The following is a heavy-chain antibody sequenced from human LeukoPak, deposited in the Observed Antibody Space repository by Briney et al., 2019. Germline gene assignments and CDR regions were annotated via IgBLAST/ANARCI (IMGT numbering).Heavy chain of an antibody. Sequence: ASVKVSCKASGYTFTGYYIHWVRQAPGQGLEWMGWINPNSGVTHYPQKFQGRVTMTRDTSIRTAYMEVSSLRSDDTAVYYCAREAPLNTAMDPYYYYHMDGWGEGTTVTVSS. CDR3: AREAPLNTAMDPYYYYHMDG. D-gene: IGHD5-18*01. CDR1: GYTFTGYY. CDR2: INPNSGVT. V-gene: IGHV1-2*02. J-gene: IGHJ6*03.